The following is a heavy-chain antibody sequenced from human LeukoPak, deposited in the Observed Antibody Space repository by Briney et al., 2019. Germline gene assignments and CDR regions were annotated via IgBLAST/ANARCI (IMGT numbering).Heavy chain of an antibody. Sequence: GGSLRLACAASGFTFSSYWMSWVRQAPGKGLEWVANIKQDGSVKYYVDSVKGRFTISRDNAKNSLYLQMNSLRAEDTAVYYCARGWGGYYGKNWFDPWGQGTLVTVSS. D-gene: IGHD3-3*01. J-gene: IGHJ5*02. CDR3: ARGWGGYYGKNWFDP. V-gene: IGHV3-7*04. CDR1: GFTFSSYW. CDR2: IKQDGSVK.